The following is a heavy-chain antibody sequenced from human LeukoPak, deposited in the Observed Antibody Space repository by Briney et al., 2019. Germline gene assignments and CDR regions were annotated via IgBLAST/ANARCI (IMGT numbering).Heavy chain of an antibody. CDR1: GGSFNGYS. J-gene: IGHJ5*02. CDR3: ARGPLAFRRVAGIFS. Sequence: SETLSLTCAVSGGSFNGYSYTWIRQPPGKGLEWIGEIIHSGGTGYNPSLKSRLTISVDTSRKQFSLKLTSVTAADTALYFCARGPLAFRRVAGIFSWGRGTQVTVSS. D-gene: IGHD6-19*01. CDR2: IIHSGGT. V-gene: IGHV4-34*01.